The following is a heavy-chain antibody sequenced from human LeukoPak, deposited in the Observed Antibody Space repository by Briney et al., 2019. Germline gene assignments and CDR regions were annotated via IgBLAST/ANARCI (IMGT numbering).Heavy chain of an antibody. Sequence: GGSLRLSCAASGFTFSSYSMNWVRQAPGKGLEWVSSISSSSSYIYYADSVKGRLTISRDNSKNTLYLQMNSLRAEDTAVYYCARAKGYSSSWSPGDVWGKGTTVTVSS. D-gene: IGHD6-13*01. CDR1: GFTFSSYS. CDR3: ARAKGYSSSWSPGDV. V-gene: IGHV3-21*01. CDR2: ISSSSSYI. J-gene: IGHJ6*04.